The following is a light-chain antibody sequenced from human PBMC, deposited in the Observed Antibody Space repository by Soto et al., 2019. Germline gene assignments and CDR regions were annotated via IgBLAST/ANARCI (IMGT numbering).Light chain of an antibody. CDR3: QQYGSSPGT. V-gene: IGKV3-20*01. J-gene: IGKJ1*01. CDR1: QRVSSSY. CDR2: GAS. Sequence: EIVLTQSPGTLSLSPGERATLSCRASQRVSSSYLACYQQKPGQAPRLLIYGASSRATGIPDRFSGSGSGTDFTLTISRLEPEDFAVYYCQQYGSSPGTFGQGTKVEIK.